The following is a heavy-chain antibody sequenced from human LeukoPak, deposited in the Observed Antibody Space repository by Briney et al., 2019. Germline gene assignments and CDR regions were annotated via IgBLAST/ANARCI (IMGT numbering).Heavy chain of an antibody. Sequence: PRRSLRLSCAASGFTFSSYGMHWGRQAPRKGLEWVAVIWYDGSNNYYAAFVKGRFTLSRDNSKNTLYLQMHTLRAEDPPAYFCASDYGDFYDFDYWGQGTLVTVSS. J-gene: IGHJ4*02. CDR3: ASDYGDFYDFDY. CDR2: IWYDGSNN. CDR1: GFTFSSYG. D-gene: IGHD4-17*01. V-gene: IGHV3-33*01.